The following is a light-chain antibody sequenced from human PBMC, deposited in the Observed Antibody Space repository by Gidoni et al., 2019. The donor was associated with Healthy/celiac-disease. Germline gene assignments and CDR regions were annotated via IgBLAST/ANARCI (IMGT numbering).Light chain of an antibody. CDR1: QSVSSSY. CDR2: CAS. J-gene: IGKJ2*01. Sequence: EIVLTQSPGTLSLSPGERANLSCSASQSVSSSYLAWYQQKPGQAPRLLIYCASSRATGIPARCSGSGSCTDFTLTISSMVPEDFAVYYCQQHGSSSPYTFGQGTKLEIK. V-gene: IGKV3-20*01. CDR3: QQHGSSSPYT.